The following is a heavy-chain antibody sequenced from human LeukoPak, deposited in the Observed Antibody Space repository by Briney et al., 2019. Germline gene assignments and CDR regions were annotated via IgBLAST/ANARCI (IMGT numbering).Heavy chain of an antibody. Sequence: SETLSLTCTVSGGSISSSSYYWGWIRQLPGKGLEWIGSIHNSGRSSYNPSLKSRLTISVDTSKNQFSLKLSSVTAADTAVYYCARTGYRGYGTQVHWGQGTLVTVSS. J-gene: IGHJ4*02. CDR1: GGSISSSSYY. CDR2: IHNSGRS. D-gene: IGHD5-12*01. CDR3: ARTGYRGYGTQVH. V-gene: IGHV4-39*01.